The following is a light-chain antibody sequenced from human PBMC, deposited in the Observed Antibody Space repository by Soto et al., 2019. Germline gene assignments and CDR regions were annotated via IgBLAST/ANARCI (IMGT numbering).Light chain of an antibody. CDR3: QQSYSTPIT. V-gene: IGKV1-39*01. J-gene: IGKJ5*01. CDR2: AAS. Sequence: DIQMTQSPSSLSASVGDRVTSTCRASQSISSYLNWYQQKPGKAPKLLIYAASSLQSGVPSRFSGSGSGTDFTLTINSLHPEDFATYYCQQSYSTPITFGQGTRLEIK. CDR1: QSISSY.